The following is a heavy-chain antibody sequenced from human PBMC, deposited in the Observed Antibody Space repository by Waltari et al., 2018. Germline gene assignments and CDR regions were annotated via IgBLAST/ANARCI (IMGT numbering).Heavy chain of an antibody. CDR2: IRYDGSNK. CDR3: AKTPTMVQGVIIT. D-gene: IGHD3-10*01. Sequence: QVQLVESGGGVVQPGGSLRLSCAASGFTFSSYGMHWVRQAPGKGLEWVAFIRYDGSNKYYADSVKGRFTISRDNSKNTLYLQMNSLRAEDTAVYYCAKTPTMVQGVIITWGQGTLVTVSS. CDR1: GFTFSSYG. J-gene: IGHJ4*02. V-gene: IGHV3-30*02.